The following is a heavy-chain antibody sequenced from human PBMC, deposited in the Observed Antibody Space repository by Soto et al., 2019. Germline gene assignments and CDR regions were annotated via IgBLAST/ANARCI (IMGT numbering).Heavy chain of an antibody. J-gene: IGHJ3*01. CDR2: VFRSGST. V-gene: IGHV4-59*01. CDR1: GDSISPYY. Sequence: QVQLQESGPGLVRPSESLSLTCTVSGDSISPYYWTWLRQTPGKGLEWIGHVFRSGSTNYNPSLKSRLIMSVGTSKNQLSLQLSSVTAQDTAVYYCARRRYRTQTNVVVTPFDAFDLWGQGTLVTVSS. D-gene: IGHD2-21*02. CDR3: ARRRYRTQTNVVVTPFDAFDL.